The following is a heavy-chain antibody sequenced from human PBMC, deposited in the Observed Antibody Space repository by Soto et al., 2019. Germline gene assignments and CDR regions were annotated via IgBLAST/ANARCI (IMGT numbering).Heavy chain of an antibody. V-gene: IGHV3-23*01. J-gene: IGHJ4*02. CDR1: GFVFSHFA. Sequence: EVQLLESGGGLVQPGGSLRLSCEASGFVFSHFALSWVRQAPGKGLEWVSGISGGSETTSYADSVKGRFTISRDNSKGTLFLQMNKLRAEDTATYFCAKDLDGGFGELFFDKWGQGTLVTVSS. D-gene: IGHD3-10*01. CDR2: ISGGSETT. CDR3: AKDLDGGFGELFFDK.